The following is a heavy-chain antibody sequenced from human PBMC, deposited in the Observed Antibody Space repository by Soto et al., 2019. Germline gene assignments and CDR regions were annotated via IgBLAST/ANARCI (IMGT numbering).Heavy chain of an antibody. CDR3: AKSIAVAGPSAY. CDR2: ISWNSGSI. J-gene: IGHJ4*02. D-gene: IGHD6-19*01. CDR1: GFTFDDYA. V-gene: IGHV3-9*01. Sequence: GGSLRLSCAASGFTFDDYAMHWVRQAPGKGLEWVSGISWNSGSIGYADSVKGRFTISRDNAKNSLYLQMNSLRAEDTALYYCAKSIAVAGPSAYWGQGTLVTVSS.